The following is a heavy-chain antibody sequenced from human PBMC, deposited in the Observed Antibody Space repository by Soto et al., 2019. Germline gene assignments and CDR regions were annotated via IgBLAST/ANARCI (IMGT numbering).Heavy chain of an antibody. V-gene: IGHV4-59*01. CDR2: IYYSGST. D-gene: IGHD3-10*01. CDR1: GGSISSYY. J-gene: IGHJ5*02. Sequence: SETLSLTCTVSGGSISSYYWSWIRQPPGKGLEWIGYIYYSGSTNYNPSLKSRVTISVDTSKNQFSLKLSSVTAADTAVYYCARVVLLWFGEFNTPGWFDPWGQGTLVTVSS. CDR3: ARVVLLWFGEFNTPGWFDP.